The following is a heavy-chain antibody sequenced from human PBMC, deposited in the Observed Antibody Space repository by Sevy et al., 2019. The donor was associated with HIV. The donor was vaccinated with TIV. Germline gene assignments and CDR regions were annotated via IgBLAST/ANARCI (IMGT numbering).Heavy chain of an antibody. J-gene: IGHJ4*02. CDR3: VREAFCSSATCYRPY. D-gene: IGHD2-2*01. CDR1: GFTVSSNY. V-gene: IGHV3-66*01. CDR2: FYINGNT. Sequence: GGSLRLSCAASGFTVSSNYMSWVRQAPGKGLEWVSIFYINGNTYYSDSVKGRFIISRDTSQKTVLLHMNSLGAEDTAVYYCVREAFCSSATCYRPYWGQGTLVTVSS.